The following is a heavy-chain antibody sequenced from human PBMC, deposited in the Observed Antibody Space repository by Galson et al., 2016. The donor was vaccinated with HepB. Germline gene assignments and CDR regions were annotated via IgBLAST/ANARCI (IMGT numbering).Heavy chain of an antibody. D-gene: IGHD1-26*01. J-gene: IGHJ5*02. CDR3: AKNGNFHTS. V-gene: IGHV3-23*01. CDR1: GFTFSNSA. Sequence: SLRLSCAASGFTFSNSAMTWVRQAPGKGLEWVSTIGGSGISRSYADSVKGRFTISRDNSKNTVYLRMYSLRIEDTALYYCAKNGNFHTSWGQGTLVTVSS. CDR2: IGGSGISR.